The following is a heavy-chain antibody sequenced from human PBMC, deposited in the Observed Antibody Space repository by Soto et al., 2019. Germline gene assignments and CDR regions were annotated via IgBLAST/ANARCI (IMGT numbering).Heavy chain of an antibody. V-gene: IGHV4-59*01. CDR2: IYHSGST. D-gene: IGHD2-2*01. CDR1: GDSFSSYY. J-gene: IGHJ6*03. CDR3: ARRASPAAMPGYYYYYMDV. Sequence: SETLSLTCTVSGDSFSSYYWSWIRQPPGQGLEWIGYIYHSGSTNYNPSLKSRVTMSVDTSKNQFSLKLSSVTAADTAVYYCARRASPAAMPGYYYYYMDVWGKGTTVTVSS.